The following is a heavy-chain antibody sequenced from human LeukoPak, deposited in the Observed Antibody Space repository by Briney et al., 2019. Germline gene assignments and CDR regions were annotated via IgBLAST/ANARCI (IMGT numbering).Heavy chain of an antibody. CDR3: ASPLYGDYLRYAFDM. V-gene: IGHV4-39*07. CDR1: GGSISSRSYY. Sequence: PSETLSLTCTVSGGSISSRSYYWGWIRQPPGKGLEWIGSIYYSGSAYYNPSLKSRVTISVDTSRNQFSLKLSSVTAADTAVYYCASPLYGDYLRYAFDMWGQETMVTVPS. CDR2: IYYSGSA. D-gene: IGHD4-17*01. J-gene: IGHJ3*02.